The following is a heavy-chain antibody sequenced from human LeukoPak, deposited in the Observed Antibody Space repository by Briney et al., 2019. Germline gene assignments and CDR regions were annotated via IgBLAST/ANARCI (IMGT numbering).Heavy chain of an antibody. V-gene: IGHV4-39*07. D-gene: IGHD4-17*01. CDR1: GGSISSSSYY. CDR2: IYYSGST. Sequence: SETLSLTCTVSGGSISSSSYYWGWIRQPPGKGLEWIGSIYYSGSTYYNPSLKSRVTISVDTSKNQFSLKLSSVTAADTAMYYCARRGYGDYDLDYWGQGTLVTVSS. J-gene: IGHJ4*02. CDR3: ARRGYGDYDLDY.